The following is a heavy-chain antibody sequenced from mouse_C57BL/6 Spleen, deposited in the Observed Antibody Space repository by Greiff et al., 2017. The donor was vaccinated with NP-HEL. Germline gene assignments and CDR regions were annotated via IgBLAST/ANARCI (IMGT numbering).Heavy chain of an antibody. Sequence: QVQLQQSGPGLVQPSQSLSITCTVSGFSLTSYGVHWVRQSPGKGLEWLGVIWSGGSTDYNAAFISRLSISKDNSKSQVFFKMNSLQADDTAIYYCARNGVYGSSLYWYFDVWGTGTTVTVSS. V-gene: IGHV2-2*01. J-gene: IGHJ1*03. CDR2: IWSGGST. D-gene: IGHD1-1*01. CDR1: GFSLTSYG. CDR3: ARNGVYGSSLYWYFDV.